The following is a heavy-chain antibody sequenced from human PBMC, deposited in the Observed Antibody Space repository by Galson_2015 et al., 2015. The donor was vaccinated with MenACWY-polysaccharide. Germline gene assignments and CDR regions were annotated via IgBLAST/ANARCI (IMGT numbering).Heavy chain of an antibody. D-gene: IGHD6-13*01. CDR1: GFTFSSYS. Sequence: SLRLSCAASGFTFSSYSMNWVRQAPGKGLEWVSSISSSSSYIYYADSVKGRFTISRDNAKNSLYLQMNSLRAEDTAVYYCAGGLLAAAGTRGYYYYYGMDVWGQGTTVTVSS. CDR3: AGGLLAAAGTRGYYYYYGMDV. J-gene: IGHJ6*02. V-gene: IGHV3-21*01. CDR2: ISSSSSYI.